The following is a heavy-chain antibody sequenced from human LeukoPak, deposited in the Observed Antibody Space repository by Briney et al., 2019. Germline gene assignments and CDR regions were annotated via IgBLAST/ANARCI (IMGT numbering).Heavy chain of an antibody. V-gene: IGHV1-46*01. CDR3: ARGGVLRFLEHLDY. CDR2: INPSGGST. Sequence: ASVKVSCKASGDTFSSYYMHWVRQAPGQGLEGMGIINPSGGSTTYAQKFQGRVTMTRDTSTSTVYMELSSLRSEDTAVYYCARGGVLRFLEHLDYWGQGTLVTVSS. CDR1: GDTFSSYY. J-gene: IGHJ4*02. D-gene: IGHD3-3*01.